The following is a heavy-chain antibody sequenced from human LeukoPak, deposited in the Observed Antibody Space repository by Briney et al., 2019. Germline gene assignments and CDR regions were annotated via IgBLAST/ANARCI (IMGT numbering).Heavy chain of an antibody. V-gene: IGHV4-34*01. Sequence: PSETLSLTCTVSGGSISSYYWSWIRQPPGKGLEWIGEINHSGSTNYNPSLKSRVTISVDTSKNQFSLKLNSVTAADTAVYYCARTARYFDLWGRGTLVTVSS. CDR2: INHSGST. CDR3: ARTARYFDL. J-gene: IGHJ2*01. CDR1: GGSISSYY.